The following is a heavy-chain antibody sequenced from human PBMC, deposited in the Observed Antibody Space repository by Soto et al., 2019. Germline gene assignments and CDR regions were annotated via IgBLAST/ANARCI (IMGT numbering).Heavy chain of an antibody. Sequence: ASVKVSCKAPGYTFTSYGISWVRQAPGQGLEWMGWISAYNGNTNYAQKLQGRVTMTTDTSTSTAYMELRSLRSDDTAVYYCARDGRYSYYYYGMDVWGQGTTVTVSS. D-gene: IGHD4-4*01. J-gene: IGHJ6*02. CDR1: GYTFTSYG. CDR3: ARDGRYSYYYYGMDV. V-gene: IGHV1-18*01. CDR2: ISAYNGNT.